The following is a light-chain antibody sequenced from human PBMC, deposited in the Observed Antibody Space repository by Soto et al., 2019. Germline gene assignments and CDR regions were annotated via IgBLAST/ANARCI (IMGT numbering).Light chain of an antibody. V-gene: IGKV1-27*01. J-gene: IGKJ1*01. CDR1: QGINNF. Sequence: DIQMTQSPSSLSASIGDRVTITCRASQGINNFLAWYQQKPGEAPKLLLYAASILRSGVPSRFRGSGSGTDFTLTISSLQPEEVATYYCQKYNSPPRTFGQGTRV. CDR2: AAS. CDR3: QKYNSPPRT.